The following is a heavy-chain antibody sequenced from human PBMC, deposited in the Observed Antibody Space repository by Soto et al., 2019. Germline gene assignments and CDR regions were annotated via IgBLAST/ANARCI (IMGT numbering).Heavy chain of an antibody. V-gene: IGHV3-21*01. CDR2: ISSSSSYI. J-gene: IGHJ6*02. CDR3: ARGGITYYYDSSGYYDPQYYGMDV. CDR1: GFTFSSYS. Sequence: EVQLVESGGGLVKPGGSLRLSCAASGFTFSSYSMNWVRQAPGKGLEWVSSISSSSSYIYYADSVKGRFTISRDNAQNSLYLQMNSLRAEDTAVYYCARGGITYYYDSSGYYDPQYYGMDVWGQWTTVTVSS. D-gene: IGHD3-22*01.